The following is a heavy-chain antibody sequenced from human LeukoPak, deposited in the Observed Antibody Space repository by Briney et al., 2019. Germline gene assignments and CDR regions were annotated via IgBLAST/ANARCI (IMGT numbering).Heavy chain of an antibody. Sequence: GGSLRLSCAASGFTFSNAWLRWVRQAPGKGLEWVGRINTKSDGETTDYAALVKGRFTISRDDSKDTLFLQMNSLKPEDTAIYYCAAGHYTNLWGQGTLVTVSS. CDR2: INTKSDGETT. V-gene: IGHV3-15*01. CDR1: GFTFSNAW. CDR3: AAGHYTNL. D-gene: IGHD3-3*01. J-gene: IGHJ5*02.